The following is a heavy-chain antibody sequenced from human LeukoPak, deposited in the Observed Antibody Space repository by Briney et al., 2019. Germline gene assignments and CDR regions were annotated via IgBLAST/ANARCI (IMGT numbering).Heavy chain of an antibody. V-gene: IGHV4-59*08. CDR1: GGSFSSYY. D-gene: IGHD6-13*01. CDR2: LFHSGTP. CDR3: ARRRGWKQQLVYFDY. J-gene: IGHJ4*02. Sequence: PSETLSLTCTVSGGSFSSYYWSWIRQPPGKGLEWIGYLFHSGTPRYNPSLKSRVTISADTSKNQFFLTLNSTTAADTAVYFCARRRGWKQQLVYFDYWGQGTLATVSS.